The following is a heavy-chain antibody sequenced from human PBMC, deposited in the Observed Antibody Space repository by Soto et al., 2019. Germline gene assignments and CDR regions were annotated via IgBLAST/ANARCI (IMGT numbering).Heavy chain of an antibody. CDR1: GYTFTSYY. J-gene: IGHJ3*02. D-gene: IGHD3-10*01. CDR3: ARADLYGSGSPTLFDI. V-gene: IGHV1-46*01. CDR2: IKPSGGST. Sequence: ASVKVSCKASGYTFTSYYMHWVRQAPGQGLEWMGIIKPSGGSTSYAQKFQGRVTMTRDTSTSTVYMELSSLRSEDTAVFYCARADLYGSGSPTLFDIWGQGTMVTVSS.